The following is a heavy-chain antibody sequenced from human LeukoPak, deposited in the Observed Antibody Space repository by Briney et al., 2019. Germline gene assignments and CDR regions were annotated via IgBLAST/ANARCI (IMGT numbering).Heavy chain of an antibody. J-gene: IGHJ5*02. Sequence: ASVKVSCKASGYTFTGYYMHWVRQAPGQGLEWMGWISPNSGGTYYAQKFQGRVTMTRDTSISTAYMELSRLRSDDTAVYYCARAPYSSSFRFDPWGQGTLVTVSS. D-gene: IGHD6-6*01. CDR2: ISPNSGGT. CDR1: GYTFTGYY. CDR3: ARAPYSSSFRFDP. V-gene: IGHV1-2*02.